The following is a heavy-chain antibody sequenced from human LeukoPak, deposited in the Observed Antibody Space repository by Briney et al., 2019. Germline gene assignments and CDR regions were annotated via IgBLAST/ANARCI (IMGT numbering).Heavy chain of an antibody. J-gene: IGHJ5*02. Sequence: SETLSLTCTVSGGSISSSSYYWGWIRQPPGKGLEWIGSIYYSGSAYYNPSLKSRVTISVDTSKNQFSLKLSSVTAADTAVYYCASSPPLPYYGSGVTKFDPWGQGTLVTVSS. D-gene: IGHD3-10*01. CDR2: IYYSGSA. V-gene: IGHV4-39*07. CDR3: ASSPPLPYYGSGVTKFDP. CDR1: GGSISSSSYY.